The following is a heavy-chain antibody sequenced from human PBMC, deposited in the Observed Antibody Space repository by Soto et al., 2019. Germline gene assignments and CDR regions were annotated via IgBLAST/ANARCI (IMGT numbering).Heavy chain of an antibody. CDR3: ARVGYCSGGSCYHPNWFDP. CDR1: GGSISSGDYY. J-gene: IGHJ5*02. Sequence: PSETLSLTCTDSGGSISSGDYYWGWIRQPTGKGLEWIGYIYYSGSTYYNPSLKSRVTISVDTSKNQFSLKLSSVTAADTAVYYCARVGYCSGGSCYHPNWFDPWGQGTLVTVSS. V-gene: IGHV4-30-4*01. D-gene: IGHD2-15*01. CDR2: IYYSGST.